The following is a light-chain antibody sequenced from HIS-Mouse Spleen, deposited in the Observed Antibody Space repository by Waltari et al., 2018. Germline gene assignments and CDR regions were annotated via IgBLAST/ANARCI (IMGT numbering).Light chain of an antibody. Sequence: ELLLTQSPGTLSLSPGERATLSCRASQSVSSSYLAWYQQKPGQAPRLLIYGASSRATGIPDRFSGSGSGTDFTLTISRLEPEDFAVYYCQQYGSSPPALTFGGGTKVEIK. V-gene: IGKV3-20*01. CDR1: QSVSSSY. CDR2: GAS. CDR3: QQYGSSPPALT. J-gene: IGKJ4*01.